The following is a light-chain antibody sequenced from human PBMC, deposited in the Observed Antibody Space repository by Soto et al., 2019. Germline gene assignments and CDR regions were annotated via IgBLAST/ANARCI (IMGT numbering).Light chain of an antibody. J-gene: IGKJ1*01. CDR1: QSVSGW. V-gene: IGKV1-5*01. CDR3: QQYETFSGT. CDR2: DAS. Sequence: DIQMTQSPSTLSASVGATVTVTCRASQSVSGWLAWYQQKPGEAPKLLIYDASALPRGVPSRFSGSGSGTKFTLTIASLQPDDFATYDGQQYETFSGTFGPGTKVDIK.